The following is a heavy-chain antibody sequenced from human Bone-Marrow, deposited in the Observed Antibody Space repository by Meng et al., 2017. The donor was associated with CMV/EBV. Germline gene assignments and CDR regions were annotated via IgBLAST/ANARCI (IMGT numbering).Heavy chain of an antibody. Sequence: GGSLRLSCAASGFTFSSYAMSWVRQAPGKGLEWVSGISGGGISTYYADSVKGRFTISRDNSKNTLYLQMSSLRAEDTAVYYCAKESQYSGSPVDYWGQGTLVTGSS. CDR1: GFTFSSYA. CDR3: AKESQYSGSPVDY. J-gene: IGHJ4*02. CDR2: ISGGGIST. D-gene: IGHD1-26*01. V-gene: IGHV3-23*01.